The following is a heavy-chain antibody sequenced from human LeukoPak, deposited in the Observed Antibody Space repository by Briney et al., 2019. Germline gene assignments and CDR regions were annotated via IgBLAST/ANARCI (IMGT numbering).Heavy chain of an antibody. D-gene: IGHD3-10*01. J-gene: IGHJ3*02. CDR2: IWFDGSNK. CDR1: AFTFTNFG. Sequence: GGSLRLSCSASAFTFTNFGMHWVRQAPGKGLEWVALIWFDGSNKYYADSVKGRFTISGDNSKDTVFLQMNSLRAEDTAIYFCARDKFRQGIGLFDIWGQGTMVTVSS. CDR3: ARDKFRQGIGLFDI. V-gene: IGHV3-33*01.